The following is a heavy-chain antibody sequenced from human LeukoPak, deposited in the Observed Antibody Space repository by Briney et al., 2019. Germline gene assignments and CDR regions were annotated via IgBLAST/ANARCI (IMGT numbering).Heavy chain of an antibody. Sequence: PSETLFLTCTVSGGAISSSHYYWGWIRQPPGKGLEWIGSIYYSGSTYYNPSLKSRVTISVDTSKNQFSLKLSPATAADTAVYYCAILPATDTYYYDNRGYYRPGVHWGQGTLVTVSS. CDR3: AILPATDTYYYDNRGYYRPGVH. CDR2: IYYSGST. D-gene: IGHD3-22*01. CDR1: GGAISSSHYY. J-gene: IGHJ4*02. V-gene: IGHV4-39*07.